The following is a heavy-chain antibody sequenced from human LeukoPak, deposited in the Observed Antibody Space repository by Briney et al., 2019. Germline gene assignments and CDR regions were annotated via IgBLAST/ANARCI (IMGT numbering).Heavy chain of an antibody. V-gene: IGHV1-69*13. CDR2: IIPIFGTA. J-gene: IGHJ4*02. CDR3: ASRPGTTVTTVRDY. D-gene: IGHD4-17*01. Sequence: RASVNVSCKASGGTFSSYAISWVRQAPGQGLEWMGGIIPIFGTANYAQKFQGRVTITADESTSTAYMELSSLRSEDTAVYYCASRPGTTVTTVRDYWGQGTLVTVSS. CDR1: GGTFSSYA.